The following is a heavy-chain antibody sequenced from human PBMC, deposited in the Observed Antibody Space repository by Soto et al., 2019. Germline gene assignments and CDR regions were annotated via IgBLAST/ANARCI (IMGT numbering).Heavy chain of an antibody. CDR2: ISSSGSNV. D-gene: IGHD1-26*01. Sequence: QVQLVESGGGLVKPGGSLRLSCAASGFTFSDYHMSWIRQAPGKGLEWVSYISSSGSNVYYADSVKGTFTISSDNAKTSLYLQINSLKVEDTTFDCCARGIVGDTGHAMDVGSQGSTFTVSS. V-gene: IGHV3-11*01. J-gene: IGHJ6*02. CDR3: ARGIVGDTGHAMDV. CDR1: GFTFSDYH.